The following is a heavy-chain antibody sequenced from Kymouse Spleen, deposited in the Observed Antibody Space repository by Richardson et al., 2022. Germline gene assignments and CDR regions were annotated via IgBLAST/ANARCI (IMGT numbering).Heavy chain of an antibody. CDR3: ARDIVVVPAAISPRTT. CDR2: INSDGSST. CDR1: GFTFSSYW. D-gene: IGHD2-2*02. V-gene: IGHV3-74*01. Sequence: EVQLVESGGGLVQPGGSLRLSCAASGFTFSSYWMHWVRQAPGKGLVWVSRINSDGSSTSYADSVKGRFTISRDNAKNTLYLQMNSLRAEDTAVYYCARDIVVVPAAISPRTTGAREPWSPSPQ. J-gene: IGHJ4*02.